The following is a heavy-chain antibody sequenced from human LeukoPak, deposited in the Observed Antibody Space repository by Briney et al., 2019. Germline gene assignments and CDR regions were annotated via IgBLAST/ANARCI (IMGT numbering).Heavy chain of an antibody. D-gene: IGHD1-14*01. V-gene: IGHV3-48*03. J-gene: IGHJ4*02. Sequence: GGSLRLSCAATGVTFSSYEMNWVRQAPGKGLEWVSYISSSGTTMYYADSVKGRFTISRDNSKNTLYLQMNSLRAEDTAVYYCARRAGIYSHPYDYWGQGTLVTVSS. CDR2: ISSSGTTM. CDR1: GVTFSSYE. CDR3: ARRAGIYSHPYDY.